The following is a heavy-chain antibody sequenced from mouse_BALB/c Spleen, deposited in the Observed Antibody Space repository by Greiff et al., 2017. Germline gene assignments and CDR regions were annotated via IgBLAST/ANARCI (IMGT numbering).Heavy chain of an antibody. Sequence: EVQLVESGGGLVKPGGSLKLSCAASGFTFSSYTMSWVRQTPEKRLEWVATISSGGSYTYYPDSVKGRFTISRDNAKNTLYLQMSSLKSEDTAMYYCTSLYYYGSSSYFDDWGQGTTLTVSS. D-gene: IGHD1-1*01. V-gene: IGHV5-6-4*01. CDR3: TSLYYYGSSSYFDD. J-gene: IGHJ2*01. CDR2: ISSGGSYT. CDR1: GFTFSSYT.